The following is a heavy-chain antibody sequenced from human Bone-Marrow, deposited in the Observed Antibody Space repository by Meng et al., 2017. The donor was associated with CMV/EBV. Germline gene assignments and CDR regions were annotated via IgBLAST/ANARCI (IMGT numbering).Heavy chain of an antibody. CDR2: INPATSNA. D-gene: IGHD6-19*01. CDR1: GYPFPNYA. CDR3: ARGPYSSGWYGLVDY. V-gene: IGHV1-3*01. Sequence: SGYPFPNYAIHWMRQAPGQRLEWMGLINPATSNAKYSQTFQDRVTITRDTSATTAYMELSGLRSEDTAIYYCARGPYSSGWYGLVDYWGQGTLVTVSS. J-gene: IGHJ4*02.